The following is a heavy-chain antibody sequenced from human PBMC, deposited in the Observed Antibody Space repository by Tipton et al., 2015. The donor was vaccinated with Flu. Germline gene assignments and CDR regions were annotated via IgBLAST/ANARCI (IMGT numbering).Heavy chain of an antibody. D-gene: IGHD6-6*01. J-gene: IGHJ4*02. Sequence: QLVQSGAEVKKSGASVKVSCKASGYTFTSYDIIWVRQATGQGLEYMGWMNPNNGNAGYAEKFLGRITMTGDTSISTAYMELSSLISEDAAVYYCARGHPESIPSGAYFDYWGQGTLVIVSS. CDR1: GYTFTSYD. CDR2: MNPNNGNA. V-gene: IGHV1-8*01. CDR3: ARGHPESIPSGAYFDY.